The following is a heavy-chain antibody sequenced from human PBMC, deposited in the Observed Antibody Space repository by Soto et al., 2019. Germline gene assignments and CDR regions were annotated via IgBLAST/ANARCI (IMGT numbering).Heavy chain of an antibody. CDR3: ARVQRRGGSYPVDY. CDR1: GYTFTSYD. D-gene: IGHD1-26*01. J-gene: IGHJ4*02. V-gene: IGHV1-8*01. Sequence: ASVKVSCKASGYTFTSYDINWVRQATGQGLEWMGWMNPNGGNTGYAQKFQGRVTMTRNTSISTAYMELSSLRSEDTAVYYCARVQRRGGSYPVDYWGQGTLVTVSS. CDR2: MNPNGGNT.